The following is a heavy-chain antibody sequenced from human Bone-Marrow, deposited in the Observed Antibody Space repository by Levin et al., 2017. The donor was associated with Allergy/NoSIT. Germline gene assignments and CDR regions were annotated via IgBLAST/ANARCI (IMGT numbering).Heavy chain of an antibody. CDR2: ISGSGGST. CDR3: AKVSDYGDFPDAFDI. J-gene: IGHJ3*02. Sequence: LSLTCAASGFTFSSYAMSWVRQAPGKGLEWVSAISGSGGSTYYADSVKGRFTISRDNSKNTLYLQMNSLRAEDTAVYYCAKVSDYGDFPDAFDIWGQGTMVTVSS. D-gene: IGHD4-17*01. V-gene: IGHV3-23*01. CDR1: GFTFSSYA.